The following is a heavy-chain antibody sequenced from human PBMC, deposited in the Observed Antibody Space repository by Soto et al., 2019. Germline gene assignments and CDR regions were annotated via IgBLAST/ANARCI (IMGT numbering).Heavy chain of an antibody. J-gene: IGHJ4*02. CDR2: IRSKANSYAT. Sequence: EVQLVESGGGLVQPGGSLKLSCAASGFTLSGSTMHWVRQASGKGLEWVGRIRSKANSYATAYAASVKGRFTISRDDSKNTAYLQMNSLKTEDTAVYYCTRLVLGSVVYWGQGTLVTVSS. CDR1: GFTLSGST. D-gene: IGHD2-15*01. CDR3: TRLVLGSVVY. V-gene: IGHV3-73*02.